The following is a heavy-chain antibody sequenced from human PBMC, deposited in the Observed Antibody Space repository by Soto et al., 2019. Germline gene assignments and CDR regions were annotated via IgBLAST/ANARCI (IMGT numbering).Heavy chain of an antibody. CDR2: IRSKAYGGTT. CDR3: TRHYYDSIGYYYCGMDV. D-gene: IGHD3-22*01. V-gene: IGHV3-49*03. J-gene: IGHJ6*02. CDR1: GFTFGDYA. Sequence: GGSLRLSCTASGFTFGDYAMSWFRQAPGKGLEWVGFIRSKAYGGTTEYAASVKGRFTISRDDSKSIAYLQMNSLKTEDTAVYYCTRHYYDSIGYYYCGMDVWGHGTTVTVSS.